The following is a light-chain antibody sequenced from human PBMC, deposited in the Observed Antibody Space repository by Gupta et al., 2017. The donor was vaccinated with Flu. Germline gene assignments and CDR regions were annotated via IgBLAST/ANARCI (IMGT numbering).Light chain of an antibody. CDR1: SGHSTYD. V-gene: IGLV4-69*01. CDR3: QTWGTGYVV. J-gene: IGLJ2*01. CDR2: LHADGRH. Sequence: QVVLTQSPSATASLGASVKLTCTLSSGHSTYDIAWHQQQPEKGPRYLMALHADGRHTKGDGTPDRFSGSSSGAERYLSISSLQSENEADYYCQTWGTGYVVFGGGTKLTVL.